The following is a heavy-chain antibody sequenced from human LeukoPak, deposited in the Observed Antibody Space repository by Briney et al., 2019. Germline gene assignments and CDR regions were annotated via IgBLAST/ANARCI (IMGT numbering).Heavy chain of an antibody. CDR2: ISWNSGSI. J-gene: IGHJ4*02. CDR3: AKDIGYDSRKYYFDY. D-gene: IGHD3-22*01. V-gene: IGHV3-9*01. CDR1: GFTFDDYA. Sequence: GGSLRLSCAASGFTFDDYAMHWVRHAPGKGLEWVSGISWNSGSIGYADSVKGRFTISRDNAKNSLYLQMNSLRAEDTALYYCAKDIGYDSRKYYFDYWGQGTLVTVSS.